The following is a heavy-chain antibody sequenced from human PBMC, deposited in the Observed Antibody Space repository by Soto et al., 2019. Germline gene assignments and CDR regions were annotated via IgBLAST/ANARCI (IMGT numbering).Heavy chain of an antibody. CDR3: ASAWGGYGDY. V-gene: IGHV4-59*01. Sequence: QVQLQESGPGLVKPSESLSLTCTVSGGSISGYYWSWIRQPPGKGLEWIGYIYYSGSTNYNPSLKSRVTISVDTSKNQFSLKLSSVTAADTAVYYCASAWGGYGDYWGQGTLVTVSS. CDR2: IYYSGST. J-gene: IGHJ4*02. CDR1: GGSISGYY. D-gene: IGHD5-12*01.